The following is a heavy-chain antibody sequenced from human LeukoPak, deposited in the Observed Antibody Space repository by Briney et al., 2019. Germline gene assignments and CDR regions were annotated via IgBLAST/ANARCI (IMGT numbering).Heavy chain of an antibody. CDR3: AREPVLRFLEWPPYGMDV. CDR1: GFTFSSYD. V-gene: IGHV3-13*01. CDR2: IGTAGDT. J-gene: IGHJ6*02. D-gene: IGHD3-3*01. Sequence: GGSLRLSCAASGFTFSSYDMHWVRQATGKGLEWVSAIGTAGDTYYPGSVKGRFTISRDNAKNSLYLQMNSLRAEDTAVYYCAREPVLRFLEWPPYGMDVWGQGTTVTVSS.